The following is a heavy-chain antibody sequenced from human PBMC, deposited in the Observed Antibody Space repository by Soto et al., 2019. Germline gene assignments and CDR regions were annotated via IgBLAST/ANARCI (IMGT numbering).Heavy chain of an antibody. CDR2: ISYTGST. D-gene: IGHD6-19*01. J-gene: IGHJ4*02. CDR1: GACITSFY. V-gene: IGHV4-59*01. CDR3: AREGNGWYYSDY. Sequence: XGSLSLTCTVSGACITSFYLSWIRQTPGKGLEWIGHISYTGSTNYNPSLKSRVTIAVDTSKNQFSLNLTSVTAADTAVYYCAREGNGWYYSDYWGQGALVTVSS.